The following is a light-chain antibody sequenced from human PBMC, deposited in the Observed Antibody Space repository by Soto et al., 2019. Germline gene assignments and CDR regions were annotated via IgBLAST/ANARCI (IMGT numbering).Light chain of an antibody. CDR1: QSLVHSDGIAY. V-gene: IGKV2-30*02. J-gene: IGKJ5*01. Sequence: DVVMTQSPLSLPVTLGQPASISCRSNQSLVHSDGIAYFSWFQQRPGRSPRRLIYKVSNRDSGVPARFKGSGSGTDFALKISRVEAEDVGVYYYMQGTHWPIIFGQGTRLEIK. CDR3: MQGTHWPII. CDR2: KVS.